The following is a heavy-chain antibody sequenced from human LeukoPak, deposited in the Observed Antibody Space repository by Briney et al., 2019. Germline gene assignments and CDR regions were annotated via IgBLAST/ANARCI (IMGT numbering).Heavy chain of an antibody. CDR2: IYYSGST. D-gene: IGHD4-17*01. CDR1: VGSISSGDYY. V-gene: IGHV4-30-4*08. J-gene: IGHJ3*02. Sequence: PSQTLSLTCSVSVGSISSGDYYWSWIRQPPGKGLEWIGYIYYSGSTYYNPSLKSRVTISVDTSKNQFSLKLSSVTAADTAVYYCARELTTNAFDIWGQGTMVTVSS. CDR3: ARELTTNAFDI.